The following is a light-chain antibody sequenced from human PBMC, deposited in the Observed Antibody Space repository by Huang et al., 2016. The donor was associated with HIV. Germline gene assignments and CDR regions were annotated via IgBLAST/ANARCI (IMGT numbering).Light chain of an antibody. CDR1: QSISRY. Sequence: DIQMTQSPSSLSASVGERVTITCRASQSISRYLIRYQQKPGKAPKVLIHSASSLQSGVPSRFSGSGSGTDFTLTISRLQTEDFATYYCQQSYSSPPTFGQGTKVEIK. CDR3: QQSYSSPPT. J-gene: IGKJ2*01. CDR2: SAS. V-gene: IGKV1-39*01.